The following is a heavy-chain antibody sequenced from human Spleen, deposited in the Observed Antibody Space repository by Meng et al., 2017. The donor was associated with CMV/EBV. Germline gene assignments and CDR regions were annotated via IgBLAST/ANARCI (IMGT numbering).Heavy chain of an antibody. V-gene: IGHV3-30-3*01. D-gene: IGHD3-22*01. J-gene: IGHJ4*02. CDR2: ISYDGSNK. Sequence: GESLKISCAASGFTFSSYAMHWVRQAPGKGLEWVAVISYDGSNKYYADSVKGRFTISRDNSKNTLYLQMNSLRAEDTAVYYCAREPHYYDSSGYPSWGQGTLVTVSS. CDR1: GFTFSSYA. CDR3: AREPHYYDSSGYPS.